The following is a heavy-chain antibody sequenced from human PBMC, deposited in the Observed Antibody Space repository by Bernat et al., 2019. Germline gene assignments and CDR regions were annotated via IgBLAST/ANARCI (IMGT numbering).Heavy chain of an antibody. V-gene: IGHV3-30*18. Sequence: QVQLVESGGGVVQPGRSLRLSCAASGFTFSSYGMHWVRQAPGKGLEWVAVISYDGSNKYYADSVKGRFTISRDNSKNTLYLQMNSLRAEDTAVYYCAKDRNGVVVPAASESVITCGGVINHWGQGTLVTVSS. J-gene: IGHJ5*02. CDR3: AKDRNGVVVPAASESVITCGGVINH. CDR2: ISYDGSNK. D-gene: IGHD3-16*02. CDR1: GFTFSSYG.